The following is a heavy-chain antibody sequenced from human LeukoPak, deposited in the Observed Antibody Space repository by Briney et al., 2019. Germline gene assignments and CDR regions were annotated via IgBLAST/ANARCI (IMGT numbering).Heavy chain of an antibody. CDR3: ARNNGMDV. CDR2: IKKTGSET. V-gene: IGHV3-7*03. Sequence: GGSLRLSCAASGFTFSHFWMSWVRQAPGKGLEWVAYIKKTGSETYYLDSVKGRFTISKDNAKNSLYLQMNSPRAEDTALYHCARNNGMDVWGQGTTVIVSS. J-gene: IGHJ6*02. CDR1: GFTFSHFW.